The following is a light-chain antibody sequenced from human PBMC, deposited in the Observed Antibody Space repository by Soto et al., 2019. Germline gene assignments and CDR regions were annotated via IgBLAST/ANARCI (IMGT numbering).Light chain of an antibody. CDR1: QSISTW. CDR3: QQYNNPFT. J-gene: IGKJ3*01. V-gene: IGKV1-5*03. Sequence: DIPMTQSPSTLSASVGDRVTITCRASQSISTWLAWYQQKPGKAPKLLIYKASTLQSGVPSRFSGSGSGTEFTLTISSLQPDDFATYYCQQYNNPFTFGPGTKVDMK. CDR2: KAS.